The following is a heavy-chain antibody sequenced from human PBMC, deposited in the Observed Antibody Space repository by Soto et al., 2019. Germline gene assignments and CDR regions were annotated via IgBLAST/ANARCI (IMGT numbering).Heavy chain of an antibody. Sequence: SETLSLTCTVSRGSISSGGYYWSWIRQHPGKGLEWIGYIYYSGSTYYNPSLKSRVTISVDTSKNQFSLKLSSVTAADTAVYYCARDRGGGGNYYYYMDVWGKGTTVTVSS. CDR3: ARDRGGGGNYYYYMDV. V-gene: IGHV4-31*03. D-gene: IGHD3-10*01. CDR2: IYYSGST. J-gene: IGHJ6*03. CDR1: RGSISSGGYY.